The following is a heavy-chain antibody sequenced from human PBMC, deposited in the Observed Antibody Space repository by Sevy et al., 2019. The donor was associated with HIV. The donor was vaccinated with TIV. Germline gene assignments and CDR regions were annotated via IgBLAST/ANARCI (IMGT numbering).Heavy chain of an antibody. V-gene: IGHV3-15*01. CDR3: ASVVKNDFWDGHVNYYGLDV. CDR2: IKSKTDGGTA. Sequence: GGSLRLSCAASGFTFSYAWMSWVRQAPGKGLEWVGRIKSKTDGGTADYAAHVKGRFTISRDDSENTLYLQMNSLKTEDTAVYYCASVVKNDFWDGHVNYYGLDVWGQGTTVTVSS. CDR1: GFTFSYAW. J-gene: IGHJ6*02. D-gene: IGHD3-3*01.